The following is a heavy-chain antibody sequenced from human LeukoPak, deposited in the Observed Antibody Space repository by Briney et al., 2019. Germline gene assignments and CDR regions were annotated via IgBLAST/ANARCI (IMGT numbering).Heavy chain of an antibody. CDR2: ISSSGSTI. Sequence: GGSLRLSCAASGFTFSDYYMSWIRQAPGKGLEWVSYISSSGSTIYYADSVKGRFTISRDNAKNSLYLQMNNLRAEDTAVYYCAREGLGSTSVPSYYYGMDVWGQGTTVTVSS. J-gene: IGHJ6*02. CDR3: AREGLGSTSVPSYYYGMDV. D-gene: IGHD2-2*01. V-gene: IGHV3-11*01. CDR1: GFTFSDYY.